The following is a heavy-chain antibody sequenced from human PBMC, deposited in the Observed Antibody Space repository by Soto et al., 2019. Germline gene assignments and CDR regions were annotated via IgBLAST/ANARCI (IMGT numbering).Heavy chain of an antibody. CDR2: IWYDGSNK. Sequence: GGSLRLSFAASGFTFSSYGMHWVRQAPGKGLEWVAVIWYDGSNKYYADSVKGRFTISRDNSKNTLYRQMNSLRAEDTAVYYCAREHDYGDYGHFDYWGQGTLVTVSS. CDR1: GFTFSSYG. V-gene: IGHV3-33*01. J-gene: IGHJ4*02. D-gene: IGHD4-17*01. CDR3: AREHDYGDYGHFDY.